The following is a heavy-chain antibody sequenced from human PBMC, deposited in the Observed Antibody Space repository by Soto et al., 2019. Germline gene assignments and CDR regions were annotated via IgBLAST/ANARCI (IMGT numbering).Heavy chain of an antibody. CDR3: ARERGVRGGWFDP. J-gene: IGHJ5*02. CDR2: ISSSSSTI. D-gene: IGHD3-10*01. Sequence: EVQLVESGGGLVQPGGSLRLSCAASGFTFSSYSMNWVRQAPGKGLEWVSYISSSSSTIYYADSVKGRFTISRDNAKNSLYLQMNSLRAEDTAVYYRARERGVRGGWFDPWGQGTLVTVSS. CDR1: GFTFSSYS. V-gene: IGHV3-48*01.